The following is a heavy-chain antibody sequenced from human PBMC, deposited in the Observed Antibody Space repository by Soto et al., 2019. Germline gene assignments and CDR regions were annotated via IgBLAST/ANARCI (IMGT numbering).Heavy chain of an antibody. J-gene: IGHJ4*02. CDR2: IFYSGST. V-gene: IGHV4-39*01. CDR1: GGSISSSSYY. Sequence: SETLSLTCTVSGGSISSSSYYWTWIRQPPGEGLAWIGSIFYSGSTYYNPPLKGRLTISVDTSRNQFSLKLSSVTAADAAFYYCASYNRYCDEGSCYDNWGQGTLVTVSS. D-gene: IGHD2-15*01. CDR3: ASYNRYCDEGSCYDN.